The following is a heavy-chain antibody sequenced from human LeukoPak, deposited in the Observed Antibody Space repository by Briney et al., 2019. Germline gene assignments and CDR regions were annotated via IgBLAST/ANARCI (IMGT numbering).Heavy chain of an antibody. D-gene: IGHD2-2*01. CDR3: ARQRYCSSTSCRPYFDY. CDR2: IYPGDSDA. J-gene: IGHJ4*02. V-gene: IGHV5-51*01. Sequence: GESLKISCMGSGYSFTSYWIGWVRQMPGKGLEWMGLIYPGDSDARYSPSFRGQVTISADKSISTAYLQWSSLKASDTAMYYCARQRYCSSTSCRPYFDYWAQGTLVTVSS. CDR1: GYSFTSYW.